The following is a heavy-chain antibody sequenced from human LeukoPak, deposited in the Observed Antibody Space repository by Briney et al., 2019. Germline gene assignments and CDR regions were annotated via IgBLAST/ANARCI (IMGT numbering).Heavy chain of an antibody. CDR2: ISAWNGNT. D-gene: IGHD6-13*01. J-gene: IGHJ4*02. V-gene: IGHV1-18*01. Sequence: SVKVSCQASGYTFTNYGFSWVRQAPGQGLEWMGWISAWNGNTNYAQNLQGRVTMTTDTSTSTAYMELRSLRSDDTALYYCARGPIAAAGDSWGQGTLVTVSS. CDR3: ARGPIAAAGDS. CDR1: GYTFTNYG.